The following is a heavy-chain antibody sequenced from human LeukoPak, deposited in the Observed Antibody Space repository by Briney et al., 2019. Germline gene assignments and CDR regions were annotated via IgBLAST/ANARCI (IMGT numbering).Heavy chain of an antibody. Sequence: SETLSLTCTVSGGSISSSFYYWGWIRQPPGKGLEWIGEINLRGSTTYNPSLKSRVTISLDESKDQFSLKLSSVTAADTAVYYCARLITMVRGVIIYYYYYMDVWGKGTTVTISS. V-gene: IGHV4-39*07. CDR1: GGSISSSFYY. J-gene: IGHJ6*03. CDR3: ARLITMVRGVIIYYYYYMDV. CDR2: INLRGST. D-gene: IGHD3-10*01.